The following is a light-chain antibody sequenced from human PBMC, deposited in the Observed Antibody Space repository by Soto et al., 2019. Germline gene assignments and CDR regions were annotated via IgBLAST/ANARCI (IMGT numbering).Light chain of an antibody. J-gene: IGLJ1*01. CDR3: SSFSSYNTPYV. CDR1: SSDIGGFNY. CDR2: EVS. V-gene: IGLV2-14*01. Sequence: QSVLTQPASVSGSPGQSITISCTGTSSDIGGFNYVSWYQQHPGKAPKLIIYEVSNWPSGVSSRFSGSRSGNTASLTISGLQAEDEADYYCSSFSSYNTPYVFGTGTKLTVL.